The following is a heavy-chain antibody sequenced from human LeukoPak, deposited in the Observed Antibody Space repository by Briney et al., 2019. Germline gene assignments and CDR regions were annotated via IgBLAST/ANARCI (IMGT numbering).Heavy chain of an antibody. J-gene: IGHJ6*03. Sequence: ASVKVSCKASGYTLTGYYLHWVRQAAGQRLEWMGWIDPNRGGTNYAQKFQGQVTMTRDTSISTAYMELSRLTSDDTAVYYCARDPKNTYYLDVWGKGTTVTVSS. CDR2: IDPNRGGT. CDR1: GYTLTGYY. V-gene: IGHV1-2*02. CDR3: ARDPKNTYYLDV.